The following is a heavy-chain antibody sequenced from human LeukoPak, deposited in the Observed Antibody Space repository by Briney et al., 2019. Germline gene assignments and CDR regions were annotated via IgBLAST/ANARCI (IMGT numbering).Heavy chain of an antibody. V-gene: IGHV3-33*06. CDR1: GFTFSSYG. CDR2: IWYDGSNK. CDR3: AKDQGSNYDTFDAFDI. D-gene: IGHD4-11*01. Sequence: GGSLRLSCAASGFTFSSYGMHWVRQAPGKGLEWVAVIWYDGSNKYYADSVKGRFTISRDNSKNTLYLQMNSLRAEDTAVYYCAKDQGSNYDTFDAFDIWGQGTMVTVSS. J-gene: IGHJ3*02.